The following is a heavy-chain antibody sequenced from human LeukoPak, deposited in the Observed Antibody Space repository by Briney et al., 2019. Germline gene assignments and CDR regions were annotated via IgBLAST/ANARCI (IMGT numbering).Heavy chain of an antibody. CDR1: GFTFSTYT. Sequence: PGGSLRLSCAASGFTFSTYTMHWVRQAPGKGLDWVAFISNDGSKIYYADSVRGRFTISRDNSKNTLDLQMNSLRVEDTAVFYCARVRYSGGYPGVFDYWGQGTLVTVSS. V-gene: IGHV3-30-3*01. CDR2: ISNDGSKI. J-gene: IGHJ4*02. CDR3: ARVRYSGGYPGVFDY. D-gene: IGHD1-26*01.